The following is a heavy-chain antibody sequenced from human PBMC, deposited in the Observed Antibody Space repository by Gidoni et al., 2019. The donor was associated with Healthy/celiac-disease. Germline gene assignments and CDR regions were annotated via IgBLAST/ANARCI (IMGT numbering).Heavy chain of an antibody. Sequence: QMQLVQSGPEVKTPGTSVKISCKASGLTFTSSAVQWVRQARGQRLEWIGWIVVGSGNTNYAQKFQERVTITRDMSTSTAYMELSSLRSEDTAVYYCAAGITIFSWFDPWGQGTLVTVSS. V-gene: IGHV1-58*01. D-gene: IGHD3-9*01. CDR3: AAGITIFSWFDP. CDR1: GLTFTSSA. CDR2: IVVGSGNT. J-gene: IGHJ5*02.